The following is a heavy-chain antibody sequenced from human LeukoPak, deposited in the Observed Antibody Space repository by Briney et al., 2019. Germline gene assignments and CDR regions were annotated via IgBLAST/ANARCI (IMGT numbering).Heavy chain of an antibody. CDR2: IGSSGGGI. CDR1: GFTFSTYT. J-gene: IGHJ5*02. Sequence: GGSLRLSCAASGFTFSTYTMYWVRHPPGKRLEWVSIIGSSGGGIHYADSVKGRFTISRDNSKNTLYLQMNSLRAEDTAVYYCAKEKVTMVRVFDPWGQGTLVTVSS. V-gene: IGHV3-23*01. D-gene: IGHD3-10*01. CDR3: AKEKVTMVRVFDP.